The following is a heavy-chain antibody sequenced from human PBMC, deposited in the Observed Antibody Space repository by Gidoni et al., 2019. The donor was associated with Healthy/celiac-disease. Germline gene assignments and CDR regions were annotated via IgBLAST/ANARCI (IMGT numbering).Heavy chain of an antibody. J-gene: IGHJ4*02. CDR1: GSTFTGAY. CDR2: INPNSGGT. Sequence: QVQLVLSGAEVTKPGASVKVSCKAPGSTFTGAYMHWVRQAPGQGLEWMGCINPNSGGTNYEQKFQGRVTMTRDTSISTAYMELSRLRSDDTAVYYCARVIPIHGDYDYWGQGTLVTVSS. D-gene: IGHD4-17*01. V-gene: IGHV1-2*02. CDR3: ARVIPIHGDYDY.